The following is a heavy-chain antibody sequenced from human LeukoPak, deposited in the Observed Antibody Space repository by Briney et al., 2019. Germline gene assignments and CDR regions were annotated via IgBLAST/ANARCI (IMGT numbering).Heavy chain of an antibody. J-gene: IGHJ3*02. CDR1: GFTFSNYG. CDR3: ARGRRFTLVRGVAMSDGFDI. CDR2: TDTIGRYA. V-gene: IGHV3-21*06. D-gene: IGHD3-10*01. Sequence: GGSLRLSCAASGFTFSNYGMNWVRQAPGKGLEWVSFTDTIGRYAYYGDSVKGRFTISRDNAKNLLFLQMNGLRAEDTAVYYCARGRRFTLVRGVAMSDGFDIWGQGAMVAVSS.